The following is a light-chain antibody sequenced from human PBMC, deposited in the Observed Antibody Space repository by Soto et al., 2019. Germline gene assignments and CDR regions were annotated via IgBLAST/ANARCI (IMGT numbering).Light chain of an antibody. Sequence: EIVLTQSPATLSLSPGERATLSCRASQSVSSYLAWYQQKPGQAPRLLIYDASHRATGIPARCSGSGSGTDFTLIISSLEPEDFAVYYCHQRSNWPGTFGQGTKLEIK. V-gene: IGKV3-11*01. CDR1: QSVSSY. CDR3: HQRSNWPGT. CDR2: DAS. J-gene: IGKJ2*01.